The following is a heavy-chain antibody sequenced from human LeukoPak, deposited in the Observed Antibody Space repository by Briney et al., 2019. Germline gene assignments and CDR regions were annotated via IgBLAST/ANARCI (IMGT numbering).Heavy chain of an antibody. V-gene: IGHV4-59*12. CDR3: ARGRQDVTMIVVVMTAVSYYLDV. CDR1: GGSISSYY. J-gene: IGHJ6*03. D-gene: IGHD3-22*01. CDR2: IDYSGRSGST. Sequence: SETLSLTCTVSGGSISSYYWSWIRQPPGKGLEWIDYIDYSGRSGSTNYNPCLKSRVTISVDTSKNQFSLELSSVTAADTAEYYCARGRQDVTMIVVVMTAVSYYLDVWGKGTTVTVS.